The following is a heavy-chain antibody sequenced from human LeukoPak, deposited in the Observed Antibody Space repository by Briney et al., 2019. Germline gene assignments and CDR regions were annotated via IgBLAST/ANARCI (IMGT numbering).Heavy chain of an antibody. CDR1: GFTFSSYT. CDR3: ARNRGSRATDY. Sequence: GGSLRLSCAASGFTFSSYTVNWVRQAPGKGLEWVSYISSSSIIYYADSVKGRFTISRDNAKSSLYLQMNSLRDEDTAVYYCARNRGSRATDYWGQGTLVTVSS. J-gene: IGHJ4*02. D-gene: IGHD1-14*01. V-gene: IGHV3-48*02. CDR2: ISSSSII.